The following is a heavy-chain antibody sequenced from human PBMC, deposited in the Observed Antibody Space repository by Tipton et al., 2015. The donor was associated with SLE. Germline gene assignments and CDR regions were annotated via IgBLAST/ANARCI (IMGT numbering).Heavy chain of an antibody. CDR1: GYSISSSDY. Sequence: LRLSCSVSGYSISSSDYWGWIRQPPGKGLEWIASIYHTGGPYYNPSLSSRVTISADTSNNHFSLRLESVTAADTAVYYCAASTSSYFYYGLDVWGQGTTVTVSS. D-gene: IGHD6-6*01. J-gene: IGHJ6*02. CDR2: IYHTGGP. CDR3: AASTSSYFYYGLDV. V-gene: IGHV4-38-2*01.